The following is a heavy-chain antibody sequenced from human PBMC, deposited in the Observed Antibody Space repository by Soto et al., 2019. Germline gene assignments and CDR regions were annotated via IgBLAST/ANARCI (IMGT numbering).Heavy chain of an antibody. CDR1: GFGVSSSY. J-gene: IGHJ2*01. D-gene: IGHD1-26*01. V-gene: IGHV3-66*04. CDR2: IYTGVTT. CDR3: ARHVGSYWYFDL. Sequence: EVQLVESGGGLVQPGGSLRLSCAASGFGVSSSYMGWIRQAPGKGLEWVSSIYTGVTTYYAESVRGRFTTSTDSSRDTLYLQRNTLRVDDTAMYYCARHVGSYWYFDLWGRGTLVTVSS.